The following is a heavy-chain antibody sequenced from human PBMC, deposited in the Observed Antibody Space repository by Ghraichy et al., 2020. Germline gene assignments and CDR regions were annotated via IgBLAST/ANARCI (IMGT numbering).Heavy chain of an antibody. CDR1: GGSISSYY. J-gene: IGHJ4*02. CDR3: ARQKTTVTEYYFDY. V-gene: IGHV4-59*01. CDR2: IYYSGST. D-gene: IGHD4-17*01. Sequence: SQTLSLTCTVSGGSISSYYWSWIRQPPGKGLEWIGHIYYSGSTNYNPSLKSRVTISVDTSKNLFSLKLSSVTPADTAVYYCARQKTTVTEYYFDYWGQGTLVTVSS.